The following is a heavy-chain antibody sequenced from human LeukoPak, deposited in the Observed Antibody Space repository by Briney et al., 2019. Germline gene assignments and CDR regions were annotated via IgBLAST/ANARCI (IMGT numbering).Heavy chain of an antibody. CDR3: ARPTGTTPMYFV. D-gene: IGHD1-1*01. V-gene: IGHV4-34*01. J-gene: IGHJ3*01. Sequence: SETLSLTCAVYGGSFSGYYWSWFRQPPGEGLEWIGEINHSGSTNYNPSLKSRVTISVDTSKNQFSLKLSSVTAADTAVYYCARPTGTTPMYFVWGQGTMVTVSS. CDR2: INHSGST. CDR1: GGSFSGYY.